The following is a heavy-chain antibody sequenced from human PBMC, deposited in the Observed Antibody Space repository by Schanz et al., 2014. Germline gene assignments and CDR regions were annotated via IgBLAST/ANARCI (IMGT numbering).Heavy chain of an antibody. Sequence: EVQLAESGGGLVQPGGSLRLSCAASTFTFSSDWMSWVRQAPGKGLEWVANIKEDGSVKDYVDSVKGRFTISRDNAKNSLYLQMTSLRAEDTAVYFCVSQTGSPNYWGQGTLVTVSS. CDR3: VSQTGSPNY. J-gene: IGHJ4*02. D-gene: IGHD6-13*01. CDR1: TFTFSSDW. V-gene: IGHV3-7*02. CDR2: IKEDGSVK.